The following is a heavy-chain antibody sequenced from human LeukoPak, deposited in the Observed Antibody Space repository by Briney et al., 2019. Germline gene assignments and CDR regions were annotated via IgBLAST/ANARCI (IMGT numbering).Heavy chain of an antibody. Sequence: SETLSLTCTVSGGSISSSSYYWGWIRQPPGKGLEWIGSIYYSGSTYYNPSLKSRVTISVDTSKNQFSLKLSSVTAADTAVYYCAREGYSSPYNWFDPWGQGTLVTVSS. CDR1: GGSISSSSYY. CDR2: IYYSGST. D-gene: IGHD6-13*01. J-gene: IGHJ5*02. V-gene: IGHV4-39*07. CDR3: AREGYSSPYNWFDP.